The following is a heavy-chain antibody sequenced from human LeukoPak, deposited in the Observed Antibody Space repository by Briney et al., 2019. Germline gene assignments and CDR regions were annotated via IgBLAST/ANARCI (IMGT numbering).Heavy chain of an antibody. CDR3: ARDQHSSGSYSACVNWFGP. Sequence: SETLSLSCSVSGDSLRSYFWSWIRQPAGKGLEWIGRIDENGGTNYNPSLRGRVSMAIDTSKNHFSLKMTSVTAADTAVYYCARDQHSSGSYSACVNWFGPWGQGRLVIVSS. CDR1: GDSLRSYF. D-gene: IGHD3-10*01. V-gene: IGHV4-4*07. CDR2: IDENGGT. J-gene: IGHJ5*02.